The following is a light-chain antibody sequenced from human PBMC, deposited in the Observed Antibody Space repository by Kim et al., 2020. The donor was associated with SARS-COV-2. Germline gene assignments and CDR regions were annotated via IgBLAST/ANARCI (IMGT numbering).Light chain of an antibody. CDR1: KIDSKG. Sequence: GESVKITCGGKKIDSKGLMWYQEKQGQAPVGVIYYDTDRPKGLPERFSGSNFDTTATLSISSVEAGDEADYYCQVWDSSGDNHVVFGCGTQLTVL. CDR3: QVWDSSGDNHVV. J-gene: IGLJ2*01. V-gene: IGLV3-21*04. CDR2: YDT.